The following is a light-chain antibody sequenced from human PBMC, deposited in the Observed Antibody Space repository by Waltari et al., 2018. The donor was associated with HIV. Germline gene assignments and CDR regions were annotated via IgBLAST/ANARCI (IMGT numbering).Light chain of an antibody. V-gene: IGKV3-20*01. Sequence: VLTRSQGTLSLSPGESATLSCRASQSVNSNYLAWYQHKPGQAPRLLIYGATSRATGIPDRFRGSGSETDFTLTISRLEPEDSAVYYCQQYGRTFGQGTKVEIK. CDR1: QSVNSNY. CDR2: GAT. CDR3: QQYGRT. J-gene: IGKJ1*01.